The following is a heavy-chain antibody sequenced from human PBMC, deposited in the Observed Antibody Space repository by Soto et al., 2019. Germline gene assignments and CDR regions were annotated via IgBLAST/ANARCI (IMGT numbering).Heavy chain of an antibody. Sequence: QVQLQESGPGLVKPSQTLSLTCTVSGGSISSGGYYWSWIRQHPGKGLEWIGYIYYSGSTYYNPSLKRRVTMAVATSKNQFSLKLSSVTAADTAVYYCARVISYGDVDYWGQGTLVPVSS. CDR2: IYYSGST. J-gene: IGHJ4*02. D-gene: IGHD4-17*01. CDR3: ARVISYGDVDY. CDR1: GGSISSGGYY. V-gene: IGHV4-31*03.